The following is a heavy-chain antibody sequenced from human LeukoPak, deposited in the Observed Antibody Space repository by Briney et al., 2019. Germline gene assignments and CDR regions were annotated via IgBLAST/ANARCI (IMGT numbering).Heavy chain of an antibody. CDR3: VNDLNY. Sequence: RGGSLRLSCAASGFTFSSYGMHWVRQAPGKGLEWVSVIYSGGTTYYADSVKGRFTISRDNSKNTLYLQMSSLRAEGTAVYYCVNDLNYWGQGTLVTVSS. V-gene: IGHV3-NL1*01. J-gene: IGHJ4*02. CDR2: IYSGGTT. CDR1: GFTFSSYG.